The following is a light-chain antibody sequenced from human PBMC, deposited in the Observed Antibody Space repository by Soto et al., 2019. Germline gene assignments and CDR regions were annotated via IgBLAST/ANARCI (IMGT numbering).Light chain of an antibody. CDR3: QQYDTIQYT. CDR2: GAS. J-gene: IGKJ2*01. CDR1: QDITTY. V-gene: IGKV1-33*01. Sequence: DIQMTQSPSSLSASVGDRVTITCQASQDITTYLNWFQQKPGKAPKLLIYGASNLETGVPSRFSGRGSGTDFTFAISSLQPEDIATYYCQQYDTIQYTFGQGTKLKIK.